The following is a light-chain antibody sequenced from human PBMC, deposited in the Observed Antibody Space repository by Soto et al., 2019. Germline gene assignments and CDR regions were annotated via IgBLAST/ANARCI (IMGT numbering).Light chain of an antibody. CDR3: SSYAGSLEVV. CDR2: EVS. Sequence: QSALTQPPSASGSPGQSVTISCTGTSSDVGGYNYVSWYQQHPGKAPKLMIYEVSKRPSGVPDRFSGSKSGNTASLTVSGLQAEDEADYYCSSYAGSLEVVFGGGTQLTVL. V-gene: IGLV2-8*01. CDR1: SSDVGGYNY. J-gene: IGLJ2*01.